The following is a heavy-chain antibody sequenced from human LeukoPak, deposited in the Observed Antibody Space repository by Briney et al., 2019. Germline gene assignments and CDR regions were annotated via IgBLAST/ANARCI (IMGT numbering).Heavy chain of an antibody. J-gene: IGHJ5*02. CDR1: GGTFISYA. D-gene: IGHD3-22*01. Sequence: SVKVSCTASGGTFISYAISWARQAPGQGLEWMGGIIPIFGTANYAQKFQGRVTITADESTSTAYMELSSLRSEDTAVYYCASNYYDSSGYTWGQGTLVTVSS. CDR3: ASNYYDSSGYT. V-gene: IGHV1-69*13. CDR2: IIPIFGTA.